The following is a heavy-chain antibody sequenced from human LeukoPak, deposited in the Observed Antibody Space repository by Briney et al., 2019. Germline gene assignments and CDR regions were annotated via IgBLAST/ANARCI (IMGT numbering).Heavy chain of an antibody. V-gene: IGHV4-39*01. D-gene: IGHD4-17*01. J-gene: IGHJ4*02. CDR1: GGSISSSSYY. CDR3: ARHDGDYVDY. CDR2: IYYSGST. Sequence: PSETLSLTCTVSGGSISSSSYYWGWIRQPPGKGLEWIGSIYYSGSTYYNPSLKSRVTISVDTSKNQFSLKLSSVTAADTAVYYCARHDGDYVDYWGQGTLVTVSS.